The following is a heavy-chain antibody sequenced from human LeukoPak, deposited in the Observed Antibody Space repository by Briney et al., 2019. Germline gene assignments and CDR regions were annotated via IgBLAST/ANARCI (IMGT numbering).Heavy chain of an antibody. J-gene: IGHJ4*02. CDR2: MYYNGST. D-gene: IGHD6-6*01. CDR3: ARQGSSSSSGVQLDTFDY. CDR1: GGSLSSSDSY. V-gene: IGHV4-39*01. Sequence: SETLSLTCTVSGGSLSSSDSYWGWIRQPPGKGLEWIGSMYYNGSTYYNPSLKSRITRSVDTSKNQFTLNLSSVTAADTAVYYCARQGSSSSSGVQLDTFDYWGQGTLVTVSS.